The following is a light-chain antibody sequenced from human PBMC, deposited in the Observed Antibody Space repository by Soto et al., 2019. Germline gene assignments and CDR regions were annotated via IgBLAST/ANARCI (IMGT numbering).Light chain of an antibody. CDR2: DAS. Sequence: EIVLTQSPATLSLSPGERATLSCRASESVSSYLAWYQQKPGQAPWLLIYDASIRATCIPARFSGGGSGTDFTLTISSLEPEDSAVYYCEQRSNGPPTFGQETQLEIK. V-gene: IGKV3-11*01. CDR3: EQRSNGPPT. J-gene: IGKJ2*01. CDR1: ESVSSY.